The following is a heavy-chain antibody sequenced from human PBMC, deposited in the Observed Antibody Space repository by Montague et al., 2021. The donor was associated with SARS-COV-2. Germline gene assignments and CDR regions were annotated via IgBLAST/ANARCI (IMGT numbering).Heavy chain of an antibody. V-gene: IGHV3-11*05. Sequence: SLRLSCAASGFTFSDYYMSWIRQAPGEGLEWVSYISSTSSYTNYADSVKGRFTVSRDNAKSSLYLHMNSLRPEDTAVYYCVRGVPPVYWGQGTLVTVSS. CDR2: ISSTSSYT. J-gene: IGHJ4*02. CDR1: GFTFSDYY. CDR3: VRGVPPVY. D-gene: IGHD2-2*01.